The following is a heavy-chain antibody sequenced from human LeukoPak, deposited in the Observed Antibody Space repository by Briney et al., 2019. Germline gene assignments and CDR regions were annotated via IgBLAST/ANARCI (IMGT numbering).Heavy chain of an antibody. Sequence: GGSLRLSCTASGFTFGDYAMSWVRQAPGKGLEWVGFIRSKAYGGTTEYAASVKGRLTISRDDSKSIAYLQMNSLKTEDTAVYYCTRMRKYYYDSSGYNYSNWFDPWGQGTPVTVSS. CDR2: IRSKAYGGTT. CDR1: GFTFGDYA. D-gene: IGHD3-22*01. V-gene: IGHV3-49*04. J-gene: IGHJ5*02. CDR3: TRMRKYYYDSSGYNYSNWFDP.